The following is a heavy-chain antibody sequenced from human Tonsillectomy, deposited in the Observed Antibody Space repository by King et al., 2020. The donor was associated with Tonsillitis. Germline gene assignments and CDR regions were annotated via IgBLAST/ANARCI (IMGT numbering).Heavy chain of an antibody. J-gene: IGHJ4*02. CDR1: GFIFSSYA. CDR3: ARDHGITGVLYFDY. Sequence: VQLVESGGGVVQPGRSLRLSCAASGFIFSSYAMHWVRQAPGKGLEWGAVISYDGSNKYYADSVKGRFTISRDNSKKTRYLQMNSLRAEDTAVYYCARDHGITGVLYFDYWGQGTLVTVSS. V-gene: IGHV3-30-3*01. D-gene: IGHD1-1*01. CDR2: ISYDGSNK.